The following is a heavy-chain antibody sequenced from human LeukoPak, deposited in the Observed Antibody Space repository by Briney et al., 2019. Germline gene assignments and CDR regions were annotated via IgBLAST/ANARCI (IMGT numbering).Heavy chain of an antibody. CDR1: GGTFSSYA. Sequence: GSSVKVSCKASGGTFSSYAISWVRQAPGQGLEWMGGIIPIFGTANYAQKFQGRVTITADESTSTAYMELSSLRSEDTAVYSCARSIFGVVIFVYYYYYMDVWGKGTTVTVSS. CDR2: IIPIFGTA. V-gene: IGHV1-69*01. J-gene: IGHJ6*03. CDR3: ARSIFGVVIFVYYYYYMDV. D-gene: IGHD3-3*01.